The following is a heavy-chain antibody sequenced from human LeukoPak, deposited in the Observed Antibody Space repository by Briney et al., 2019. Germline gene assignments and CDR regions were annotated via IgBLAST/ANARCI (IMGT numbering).Heavy chain of an antibody. Sequence: GGSLRLSCAASGFTFSSYAMSWVRQAPGKGLEWVSAISGSGGSTYYADSVKGRFTISRDNSKNTLYLQMNSLRAEDTAVYHCAKASGWYGLVDYFDYWGQGTLVTVSS. J-gene: IGHJ4*02. D-gene: IGHD6-19*01. V-gene: IGHV3-23*01. CDR1: GFTFSSYA. CDR2: ISGSGGST. CDR3: AKASGWYGLVDYFDY.